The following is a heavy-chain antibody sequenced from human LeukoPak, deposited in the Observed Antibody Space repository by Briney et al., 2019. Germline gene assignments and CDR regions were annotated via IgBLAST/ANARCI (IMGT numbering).Heavy chain of an antibody. CDR3: ARWHGSGSYYNDNYYYYGMDV. D-gene: IGHD3-10*01. CDR1: GFTVSSNY. V-gene: IGHV3-53*01. CDR2: IYSGGST. Sequence: GGSLRLSCAASGFTVSSNYMSWVRQAPGKGLEWVSVIYSGGSTYYADSVKGRFTISRDNSKNTLYLQMNSLRAEDTAVYYCARWHGSGSYYNDNYYYYGMDVWGQGTTVTVSS. J-gene: IGHJ6*02.